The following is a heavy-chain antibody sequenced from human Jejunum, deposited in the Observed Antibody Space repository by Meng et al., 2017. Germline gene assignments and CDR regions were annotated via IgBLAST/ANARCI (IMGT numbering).Heavy chain of an antibody. Sequence: GESLKISSAASGFTFSSYAMSWVRQAPGKGLEWVSAISGSGGSTYYADSVKGRFTISRDNSKNTLYLQMNSLRAEDTAVYYCAKRGYSGYDFIYYYYGMDVWGQGTTVTVSS. J-gene: IGHJ6*02. V-gene: IGHV3-23*01. CDR3: AKRGYSGYDFIYYYYGMDV. D-gene: IGHD5-12*01. CDR2: ISGSGGST. CDR1: GFTFSSYA.